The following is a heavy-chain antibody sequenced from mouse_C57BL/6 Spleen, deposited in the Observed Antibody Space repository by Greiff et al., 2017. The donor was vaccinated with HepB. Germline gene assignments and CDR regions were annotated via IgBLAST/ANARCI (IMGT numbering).Heavy chain of an antibody. CDR3: VRHGGKGDFDY. CDR2: IRSKSNNYAT. J-gene: IGHJ2*01. V-gene: IGHV10-1*01. D-gene: IGHD2-1*01. CDR1: GFSFNTYA. Sequence: EVQLVESGGGLVQPKGSLKLSCAASGFSFNTYAMNWVRQAPGKGLEWVARIRSKSNNYATYYADSVKDRFTISRDDSESMLYLQMNNLKTEDTAMYYCVRHGGKGDFDYWGQGTTLTVSS.